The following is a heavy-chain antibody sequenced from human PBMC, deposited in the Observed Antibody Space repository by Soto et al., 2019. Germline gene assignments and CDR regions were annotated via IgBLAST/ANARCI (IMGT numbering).Heavy chain of an antibody. CDR1: GYTFTSYY. Sequence: ASVKVSCKASGYTFTSYYMHWARQAPGQGLEWMGIINPSGGSTSYAQKFQGRVTMTRDTSTSTVYMELSSLRSEDTAVYYCARDFNPLGYCSITSCYAYYSYYGMYVWGQVTTVTVSS. J-gene: IGHJ6*02. CDR3: ARDFNPLGYCSITSCYAYYSYYGMYV. D-gene: IGHD2-2*01. V-gene: IGHV1-46*01. CDR2: INPSGGST.